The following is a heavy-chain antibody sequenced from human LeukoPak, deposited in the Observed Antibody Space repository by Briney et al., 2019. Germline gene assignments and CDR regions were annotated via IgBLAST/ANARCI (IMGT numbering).Heavy chain of an antibody. CDR3: AKEVIVVVIGESDAFDI. CDR1: GFTFSSYG. D-gene: IGHD2-21*01. V-gene: IGHV3-30*02. CDR2: IRYDGSNK. J-gene: IGHJ3*02. Sequence: GGSLRLSCAASGFTFSSYGMHWVRQAPGKGLEWVAFIRYDGSNKYYADSVKGRFTISRDDSKNTLYLQMNSLRAEDTAVYHCAKEVIVVVIGESDAFDIWGQGTMVTVSS.